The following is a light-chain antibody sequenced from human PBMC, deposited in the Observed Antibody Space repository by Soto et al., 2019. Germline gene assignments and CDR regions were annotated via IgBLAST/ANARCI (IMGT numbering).Light chain of an antibody. J-gene: IGKJ4*01. CDR3: QQYDKWPLT. CDR1: PSVDSN. V-gene: IGKV3D-15*01. CDR2: GAS. Sequence: EIVMTQSPATLSVSPGEGATLSCRTSPSVDSNLAWYQQKPGQAPRLLIFGASTRATGIPARFSGSGSGTDFTLTISSLQSEDFAVYICQQYDKWPLTFGAFTKGDIK.